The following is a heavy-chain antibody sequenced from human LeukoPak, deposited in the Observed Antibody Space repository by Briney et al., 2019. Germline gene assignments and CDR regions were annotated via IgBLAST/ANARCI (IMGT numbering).Heavy chain of an antibody. Sequence: GGSLRLSCEASGSTLSNYWITWVRQAPGKGLECVANIKPDGREKYYMPSVKGRFTISRDSAKNSFYLQMNSLRAEDTAVYYCATMASNVFEYWGQGTLVTVSS. CDR3: ATMASNVFEY. D-gene: IGHD5-24*01. V-gene: IGHV3-7*03. CDR2: IKPDGREK. J-gene: IGHJ4*02. CDR1: GSTLSNYW.